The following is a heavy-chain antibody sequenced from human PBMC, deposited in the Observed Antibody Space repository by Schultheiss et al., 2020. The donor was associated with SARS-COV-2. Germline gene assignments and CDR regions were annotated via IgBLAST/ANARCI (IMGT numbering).Heavy chain of an antibody. Sequence: GGSLRLSCAASGFTFSNAWMSWVRQAPGKGLEWVSVIYSGGSTYYADSVKGRFTISRDNSKNTLYLQMNSLRAEDTAVYYCARDRGFLEWLFMGGMDVWGQGTTVTVSS. CDR3: ARDRGFLEWLFMGGMDV. D-gene: IGHD3-3*01. CDR2: IYSGGST. CDR1: GFTFSNAW. J-gene: IGHJ6*02. V-gene: IGHV3-53*01.